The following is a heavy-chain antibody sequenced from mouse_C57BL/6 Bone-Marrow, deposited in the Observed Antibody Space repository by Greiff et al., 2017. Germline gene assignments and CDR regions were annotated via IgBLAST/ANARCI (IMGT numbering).Heavy chain of an antibody. V-gene: IGHV14-1*01. CDR2: IDPEDGDT. J-gene: IGHJ3*01. CDR1: GFNIKDYY. Sequence: EVQLQQSGAELVRPGASVKLSCTASGFNIKDYYMHWVKQRPEQGLEWIGRIDPEDGDTVYAPKFQGKATMTADTSSNTAYLQLSSLTSEDTAVYYCTIDGYWTWFAYWGEGTLVTVSA. CDR3: TIDGYWTWFAY. D-gene: IGHD2-3*01.